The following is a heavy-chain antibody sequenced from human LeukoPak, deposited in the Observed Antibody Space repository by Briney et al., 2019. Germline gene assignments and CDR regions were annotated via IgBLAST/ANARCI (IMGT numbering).Heavy chain of an antibody. Sequence: KPSETLSLTCTVSGGYISSYYWTWIRQPAGKGLEWIGRIYSTGSTNYNPSLKSRVTMSVDTSKNQFSLRLSSVTAADTAVYYCARDLEGAAAGTNWFDPWGQGTLVTVSS. D-gene: IGHD6-13*01. CDR3: ARDLEGAAAGTNWFDP. CDR2: IYSTGST. V-gene: IGHV4-4*07. J-gene: IGHJ5*02. CDR1: GGYISSYY.